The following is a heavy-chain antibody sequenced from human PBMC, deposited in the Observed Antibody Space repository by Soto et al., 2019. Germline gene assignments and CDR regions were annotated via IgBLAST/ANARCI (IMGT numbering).Heavy chain of an antibody. CDR3: AKCKALVIAVAPVDY. CDR2: ISGGGGST. CDR1: GFTFSSYA. D-gene: IGHD6-19*01. J-gene: IGHJ4*02. V-gene: IGHV3-23*01. Sequence: EVQLLESGGGLVQPGGSLRLSCGASGFTFSSYALSWVRQAPGKGLEWVSAISGGGGSTYYADSVKGRFTIYRDNSKNTLYLQMNSLRAEDTAVYYCAKCKALVIAVAPVDYWGQGTLVTVSS.